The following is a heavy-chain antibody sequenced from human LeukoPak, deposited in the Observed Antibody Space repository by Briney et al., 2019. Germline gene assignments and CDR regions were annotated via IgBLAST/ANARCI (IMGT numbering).Heavy chain of an antibody. J-gene: IGHJ3*02. D-gene: IGHD3-22*01. Sequence: PSETLSLTCTVSGGSISSYYWSWIRQPPGKGLEWIGYIYYSGSTNYNPSLKSRVTISVDTSKNQFSLKLSSVTAADTAVYYCARGSYYDSSARQAFDIWGQGTMVTVSS. CDR3: ARGSYYDSSARQAFDI. CDR1: GGSISSYY. V-gene: IGHV4-59*01. CDR2: IYYSGST.